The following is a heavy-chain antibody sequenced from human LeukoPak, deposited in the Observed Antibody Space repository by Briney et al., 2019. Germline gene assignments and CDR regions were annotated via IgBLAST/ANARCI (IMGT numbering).Heavy chain of an antibody. CDR1: GGTFSSYA. CDR3: ARDDYDFWSGYYLWPIGPYYFDY. CDR2: IIPILGIA. Sequence: GASVKVSCKASGGTFSSYAISWVRQAPGQGLEWMGRIIPILGIANYAQKFQGRVTMTRDTSTSTVYMELSSLRSEDTAVYYCARDDYDFWSGYYLWPIGPYYFDYWGQGTLVTVSS. V-gene: IGHV1-69*04. J-gene: IGHJ4*02. D-gene: IGHD3-3*01.